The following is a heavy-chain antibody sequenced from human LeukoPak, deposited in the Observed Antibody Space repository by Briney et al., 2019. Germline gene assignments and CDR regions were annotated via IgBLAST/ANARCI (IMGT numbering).Heavy chain of an antibody. CDR3: ARHGSDWTFDY. Sequence: NPSETLSLTCTVSGGSISSYYWSWIRQPPGKGLEWIGYIYYSGSTNYNPSLKSQFTISVDTSKNQFSLNLSSVTAADTAVYYCARHGSDWTFDYWGQGTLVTVSS. CDR2: IYYSGST. V-gene: IGHV4-59*08. CDR1: GGSISSYY. D-gene: IGHD6-19*01. J-gene: IGHJ4*02.